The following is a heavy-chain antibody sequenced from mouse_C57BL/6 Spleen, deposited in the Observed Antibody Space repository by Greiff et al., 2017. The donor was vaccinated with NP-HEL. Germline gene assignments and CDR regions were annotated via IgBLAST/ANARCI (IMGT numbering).Heavy chain of an antibody. J-gene: IGHJ3*01. D-gene: IGHD1-1*01. Sequence: DVQLVESGGDLVKPGGSLKLSCAASGFTFSSYGMSWVRQTPDKRLEWVATISSGGSYTYYPDSVKGRFTISRDNAKNTLYLQMSSLKSEDTAMYYCASYGSSYFFAYWGQGTLVTVSA. CDR2: ISSGGSYT. V-gene: IGHV5-6*01. CDR1: GFTFSSYG. CDR3: ASYGSSYFFAY.